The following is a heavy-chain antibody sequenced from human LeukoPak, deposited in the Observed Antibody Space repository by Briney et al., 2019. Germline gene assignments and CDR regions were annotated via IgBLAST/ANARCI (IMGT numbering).Heavy chain of an antibody. CDR2: FDPEDGET. CDR3: ATEGDYGGKLRDFDY. V-gene: IGHV1-24*01. J-gene: IGHJ4*02. D-gene: IGHD4-23*01. Sequence: ASVKVSCKVSGYTLTELSMHWVRQAPGKGVEWMGGFDPEDGETIYAQKFQGRVTMTEDTSTDTAYMELSSLRSEDTAVYYCATEGDYGGKLRDFDYWGQGTLVTVSS. CDR1: GYTLTELS.